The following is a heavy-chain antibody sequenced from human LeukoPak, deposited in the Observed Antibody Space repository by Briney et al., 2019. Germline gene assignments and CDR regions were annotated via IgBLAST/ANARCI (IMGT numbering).Heavy chain of an antibody. V-gene: IGHV1-18*01. CDR2: ISAYNGST. J-gene: IGHJ6*02. CDR1: GYTFTSYG. D-gene: IGHD2-15*01. Sequence: ASVKVSCKASGYTFTSYGISWVRQAPGQGLEWMGWISAYNGSTNYAQKLQGRVTMTTDTSTSTAYMELRRLRSDDAAVYYGARFCPGRGYCSGGSRRALDVWGQGTTVTVSS. CDR3: ARFCPGRGYCSGGSRRALDV.